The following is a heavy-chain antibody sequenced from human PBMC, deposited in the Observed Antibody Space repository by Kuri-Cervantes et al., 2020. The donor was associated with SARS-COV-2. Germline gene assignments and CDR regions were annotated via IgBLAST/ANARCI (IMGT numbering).Heavy chain of an antibody. CDR3: AREIADWYSTSCYSLFDP. D-gene: IGHD2-2*02. V-gene: IGHV4-30-2*01. CDR1: GGSISSGGYS. Sequence: SETLSLTCAVSGGSISSGGYSWSWIRQPPGKGLEWIGYIYRSGSTYYNPSLKSRVTISVDRSKNQFSLKLSSVTAADTAVYYCAREIADWYSTSCYSLFDPWGQGTLVTVSS. CDR2: IYRSGST. J-gene: IGHJ5*02.